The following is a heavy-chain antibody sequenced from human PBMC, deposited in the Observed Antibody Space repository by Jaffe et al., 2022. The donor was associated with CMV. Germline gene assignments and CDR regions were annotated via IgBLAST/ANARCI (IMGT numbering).Heavy chain of an antibody. CDR3: ARIVVVITHGPFDY. D-gene: IGHD3-22*01. J-gene: IGHJ4*02. V-gene: IGHV4-39*01. CDR1: GGSISSSSYY. CDR2: IYYSGST. Sequence: QLQLQESGPGLVKPSETLSLTCTVSGGSISSSSYYWGWIRQPPGKGLEWIGSIYYSGSTYYNPSLKSRVTISVDTSKNQFSLKLSSVTAADTAVYYCARIVVVITHGPFDYWGQGTLVTVSS.